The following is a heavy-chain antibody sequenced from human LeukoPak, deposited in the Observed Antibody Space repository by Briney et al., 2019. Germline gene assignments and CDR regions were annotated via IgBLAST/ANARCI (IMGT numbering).Heavy chain of an antibody. CDR3: AKDAPIRDSAYYFDS. CDR1: GFTFSTYA. CDR2: ISGGSTST. J-gene: IGHJ4*02. D-gene: IGHD3-10*01. Sequence: HPGGSLRLSCAATGFTFSTYAMSWVRQAPGKGLEWVSGISGGSTSTYYADSVKGRFTIARDTSKNTLFLQMNSLRAEDTAIYYCAKDAPIRDSAYYFDSWGQGTLVTVSS. V-gene: IGHV3-23*01.